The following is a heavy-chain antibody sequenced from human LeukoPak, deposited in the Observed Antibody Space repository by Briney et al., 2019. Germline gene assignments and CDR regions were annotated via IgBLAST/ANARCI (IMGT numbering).Heavy chain of an antibody. CDR2: IYYSGST. Sequence: SETLSLTCAVYGGSFSGYYWSWIRQPPGKGLEWIGYIYYSGSTNYNPSLKSRVTISVDTSKNQFSLKLSSVTAADTAVYYCARSRDYYGSLSAFDIWGQGTMVTVSS. V-gene: IGHV4-59*08. CDR3: ARSRDYYGSLSAFDI. J-gene: IGHJ3*02. D-gene: IGHD3-10*01. CDR1: GGSFSGYY.